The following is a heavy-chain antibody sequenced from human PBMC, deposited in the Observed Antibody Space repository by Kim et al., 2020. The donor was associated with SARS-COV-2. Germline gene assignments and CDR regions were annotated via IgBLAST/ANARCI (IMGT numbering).Heavy chain of an antibody. J-gene: IGHJ4*01. D-gene: IGHD4-17*01. V-gene: IGHV4-39*07. Sequence: SETLSLTCTVSGGSISSNNYYWGWIRQPPGKGLEWIGTIYYSVSTYYNPSLKSRVTISQDTSKKQFSLMLSSITAADTAIYYCARESVGYGTYYFVFWG. CDR3: ARESVGYGTYYFVF. CDR1: GGSISSNNYY. CDR2: IYYSVST.